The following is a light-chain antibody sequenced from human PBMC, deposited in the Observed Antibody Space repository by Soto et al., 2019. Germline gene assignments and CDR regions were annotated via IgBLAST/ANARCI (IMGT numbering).Light chain of an antibody. V-gene: IGKV3-20*01. CDR3: QQYGYSPFT. CDR2: GAS. J-gene: IGKJ2*01. Sequence: EIVLTQSPDTLSLSPGERATLSYRASQTIDSRILAWYQQKRGQAPSLLVYGASTRATDIPDRFSGSGSGTEFTLTISRLEPEDSALYYCQQYGYSPFTFGQGTKLEIK. CDR1: QTIDSRI.